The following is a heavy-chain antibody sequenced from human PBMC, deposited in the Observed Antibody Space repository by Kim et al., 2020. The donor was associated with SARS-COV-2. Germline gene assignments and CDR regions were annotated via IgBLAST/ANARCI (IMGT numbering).Heavy chain of an antibody. CDR2: ISYDGSNK. Sequence: GGSLRLSCAASGFTFNTYGMHWVRQAPGKGLEWVAVISYDGSNKYYADSVKGRFTISRDNSKNTLYLQMNSLRIEDTAVYYCAKSFSGSYFGYDYWGQGTLGTASS. CDR1: GFTFNTYG. D-gene: IGHD1-26*01. J-gene: IGHJ4*02. V-gene: IGHV3-30*18. CDR3: AKSFSGSYFGYDY.